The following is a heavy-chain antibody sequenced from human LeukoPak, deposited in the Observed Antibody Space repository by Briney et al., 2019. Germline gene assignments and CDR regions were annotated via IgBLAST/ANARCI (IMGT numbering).Heavy chain of an antibody. CDR2: IRSKAYGGTT. CDR3: TRDYGDRYYYYMDV. V-gene: IGHV3-49*04. Sequence: GGSLRLSCTASGFTFGDYAMSWVRQAPGKGLGWVSFIRSKAYGGTTEYAASVKGRFTISRDDPKSIAYLQMNSLKTEDTAVYYCTRDYGDRYYYYMDVWGKGTTVTVSS. D-gene: IGHD4-17*01. CDR1: GFTFGDYA. J-gene: IGHJ6*03.